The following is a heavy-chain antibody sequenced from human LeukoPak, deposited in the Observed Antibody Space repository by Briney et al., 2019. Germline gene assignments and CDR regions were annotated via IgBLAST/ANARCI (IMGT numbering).Heavy chain of an antibody. CDR2: ISSSSSTI. CDR1: GFTFSSDS. D-gene: IGHD2-15*01. J-gene: IGHJ3*02. CDR3: ARWYSGGGDAFDI. Sequence: GGSLRLSCAASGFTFSSDSMNWVRQAPGKGLEWVSYISSSSSTIYYADSVKGRFTISRDNAKNSLYLQMNSLRAEDTAVYYCARWYSGGGDAFDIWGQGTMVTVSS. V-gene: IGHV3-48*01.